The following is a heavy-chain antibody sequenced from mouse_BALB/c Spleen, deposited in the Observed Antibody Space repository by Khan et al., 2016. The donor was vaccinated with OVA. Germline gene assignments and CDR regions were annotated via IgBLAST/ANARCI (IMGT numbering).Heavy chain of an antibody. CDR2: ISPGSGSD. D-gene: IGHD1-1*01. Sequence: DLVKPGASVKLSCKAAGYTFTSYWINWIKQRPGQGLEWIGQISPGSGSDYYNKIFTVKATLTVDTSSTTAYIQLSSLSSEDSAVYFCAISNYSGSGLYAMDYWGQGTSVTVSS. J-gene: IGHJ4*01. CDR1: GYTFTSYW. V-gene: IGHV1S41*01. CDR3: AISNYSGSGLYAMDY.